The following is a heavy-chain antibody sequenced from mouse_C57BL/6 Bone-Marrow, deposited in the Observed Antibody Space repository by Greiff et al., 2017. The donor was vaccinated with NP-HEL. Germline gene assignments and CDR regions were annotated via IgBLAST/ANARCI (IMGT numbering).Heavy chain of an antibody. CDR3: AILSDGYYFWYFDV. CDR1: GYTFTSYW. J-gene: IGHJ1*03. Sequence: QVQLKQPGAELVKPGASVKVSCKASGYTFTSYWMHWVKQRPGQGLEWIGRIHPSDSDTNYNQKFKGKATLTVDKSSSTAYMQLSSLTSEDSAVYYCAILSDGYYFWYFDVWGTGTTVTVSS. CDR2: IHPSDSDT. D-gene: IGHD2-3*01. V-gene: IGHV1-74*01.